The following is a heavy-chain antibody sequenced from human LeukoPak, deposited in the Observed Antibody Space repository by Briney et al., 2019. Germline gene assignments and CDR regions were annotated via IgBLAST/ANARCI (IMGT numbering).Heavy chain of an antibody. Sequence: GASVNVSCKASGYPFTTYYIHWVRQAPGQGLVWMGCINPKNGDTNYAQKFKGRVTMTRDTSIATAYMELSSLRSEDTAVYYCARDTGKTDYDYYYMDVWGKGTTVTVSS. V-gene: IGHV1-2*02. CDR3: ARDTGKTDYDYYYMDV. CDR2: INPKNGDT. J-gene: IGHJ6*03. CDR1: GYPFTTYY. D-gene: IGHD1-14*01.